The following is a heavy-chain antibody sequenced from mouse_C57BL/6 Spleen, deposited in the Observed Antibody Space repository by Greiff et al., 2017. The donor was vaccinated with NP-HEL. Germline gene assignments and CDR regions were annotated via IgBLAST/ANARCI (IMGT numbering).Heavy chain of an antibody. CDR1: GYTFTTYH. J-gene: IGHJ4*01. V-gene: IGHV1-47*01. CDR3: ARRGYDPLGSMDY. CDR2: FYPYNDGT. D-gene: IGHD2-10*02. Sequence: QVQLQQSGPELVKPGASVKLSCKASGYTFTTYHIKWMKQKHGQGLEWIGSFYPYNDGTKYNEKFKGKATLTVETSSSTVYLELSRLTSDDSAVYYGARRGYDPLGSMDYWGQGTSVTVSS.